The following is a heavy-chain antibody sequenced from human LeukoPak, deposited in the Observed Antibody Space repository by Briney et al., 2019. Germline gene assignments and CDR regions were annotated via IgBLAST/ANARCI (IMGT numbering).Heavy chain of an antibody. CDR3: ARTSRGGYSGYDPNFDY. V-gene: IGHV1-69*13. CDR2: IIPIFGTA. J-gene: IGHJ4*02. D-gene: IGHD5-12*01. Sequence: SVKVSCKASGGTFSSYAISWVRQAPGQGLEWMGGIIPIFGTANCAQKFQGRVTITADESTSTAYMELSSLRSEDTAVYYCARTSRGGYSGYDPNFDYWGQGTLVTVSS. CDR1: GGTFSSYA.